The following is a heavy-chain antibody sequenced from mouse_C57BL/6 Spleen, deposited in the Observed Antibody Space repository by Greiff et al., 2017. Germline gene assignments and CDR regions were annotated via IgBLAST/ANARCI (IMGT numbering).Heavy chain of an antibody. Sequence: VQLQQSGAELAKPGASVKLSCKASGYTFTSYWMHWVKQRPGQGLEWIGYINPSSGYTKYNQKFKDKATLTADKSSSTAYMQLSSLTYEDSAVYYCARDETKTAQATGFAYWGQGTLVTVSA. J-gene: IGHJ3*01. V-gene: IGHV1-7*01. CDR2: INPSSGYT. CDR1: GYTFTSYW. CDR3: ARDETKTAQATGFAY. D-gene: IGHD3-2*02.